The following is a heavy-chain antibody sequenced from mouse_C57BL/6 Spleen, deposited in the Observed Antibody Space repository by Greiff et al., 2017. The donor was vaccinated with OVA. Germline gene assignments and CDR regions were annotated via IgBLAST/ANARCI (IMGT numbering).Heavy chain of an antibody. Sequence: EVKVEESGGGLVKPGGSLKLSCAASGFTFSDYGMHWVRQAPEKGLEWVAYISSGSSTIYYADTVKGRFTISRDNAKNTLFLQMTSLRSEDTAMYYCARLYYDYDYAMDYWGQGTSVTVSS. D-gene: IGHD2-4*01. CDR3: ARLYYDYDYAMDY. J-gene: IGHJ4*01. CDR2: ISSGSSTI. CDR1: GFTFSDYG. V-gene: IGHV5-17*01.